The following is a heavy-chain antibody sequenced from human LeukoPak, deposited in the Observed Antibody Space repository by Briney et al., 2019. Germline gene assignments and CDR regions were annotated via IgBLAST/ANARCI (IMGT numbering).Heavy chain of an antibody. CDR1: GFTFNSYW. D-gene: IGHD4-17*01. J-gene: IGHJ4*02. V-gene: IGHV3-7*01. Sequence: GGSLRLSCVASGFTFNSYWMSWVRQAPGKGLEWVANIKPDGSEEYYVDSVKDRFTISRDNAKNSLYLQMNSLRAEDTAVYYCARGEGAVTTVYWGQGTLVTVSS. CDR3: ARGEGAVTTVY. CDR2: IKPDGSEE.